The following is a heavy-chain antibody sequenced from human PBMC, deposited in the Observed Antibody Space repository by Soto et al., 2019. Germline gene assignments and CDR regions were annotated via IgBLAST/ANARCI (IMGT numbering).Heavy chain of an antibody. V-gene: IGHV3-23*01. J-gene: IGHJ4*02. CDR1: GFTFSSYA. D-gene: IGHD6-19*01. CDR2: ISGSGGST. CDR3: SRRSSGWYFDY. Sequence: EVQLLESGGGLVQPGGSLRLSCAASGFTFSSYAMSWVRQAPGKGLEWVSVISGSGGSTYYAASVKGRFTISRDNSKNTLYLQMTSLTAEDTAVYYCSRRSSGWYFDYWGQGTLVTVSS.